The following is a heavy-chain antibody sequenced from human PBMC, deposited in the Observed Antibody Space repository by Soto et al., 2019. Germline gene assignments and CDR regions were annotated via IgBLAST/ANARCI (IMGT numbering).Heavy chain of an antibody. CDR1: GGSISRSSYY. Sequence: SSETLSLTCTVSGGSISRSSYYWGWIRQSPGKALEWIGSVYYSGSTHYNPSLRGRVTISVDTSNNQFSLRLTSVTAADTAVYYCARHTDFWSGYVGEYNWFDPWGQGSLVTVSS. J-gene: IGHJ5*02. CDR3: ARHTDFWSGYVGEYNWFDP. V-gene: IGHV4-39*01. D-gene: IGHD3-3*01. CDR2: VYYSGST.